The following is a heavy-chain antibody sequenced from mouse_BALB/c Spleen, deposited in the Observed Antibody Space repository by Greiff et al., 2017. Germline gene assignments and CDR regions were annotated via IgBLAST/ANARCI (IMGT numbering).Heavy chain of an antibody. V-gene: IGHV1-7*01. CDR1: GYTFTSYW. CDR3: ARWLLRGAMDY. Sequence: QVQLQQSGAELAKPGASVKMSCKASGYTFTSYWMHWVKQRPGQGLEWIGYINPSTGYTEYNQKFKDKATLTADKSSSTAYMQLSSLTSEDSAVYYRARWLLRGAMDYWGQGTSVTVSS. J-gene: IGHJ4*01. D-gene: IGHD2-3*01. CDR2: INPSTGYT.